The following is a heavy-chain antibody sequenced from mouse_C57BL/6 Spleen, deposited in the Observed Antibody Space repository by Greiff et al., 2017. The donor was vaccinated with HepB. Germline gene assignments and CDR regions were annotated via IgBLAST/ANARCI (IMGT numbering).Heavy chain of an antibody. D-gene: IGHD1-1*01. CDR3: ARLITTVVARYFDV. V-gene: IGHV1-61*01. Sequence: VQLQQSGAELVRPGSSVKLSCKASGYTFTSYWMDWVKQRPGQGLEWIGNIYPSDSETHYNQKFKDKATLTVDKTSSTAYMQRSSLTSEDSAVYYCARLITTVVARYFDVWGTGTTVTVSS. CDR1: GYTFTSYW. J-gene: IGHJ1*03. CDR2: IYPSDSET.